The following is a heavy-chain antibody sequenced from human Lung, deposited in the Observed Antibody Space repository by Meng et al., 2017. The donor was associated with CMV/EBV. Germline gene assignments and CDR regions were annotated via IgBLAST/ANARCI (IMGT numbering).Heavy chain of an antibody. J-gene: IGHJ6*02. Sequence: LXXAASGFTFDDYTMHWVRQAPGKGLEWVSLISWDGGSTYYADSVKGRFTISRDNSKNSLYLQMNSLRTEDTALYYCAKDLAAAGQLYYYYGMDVWGQGXTVTVSS. V-gene: IGHV3-43*01. D-gene: IGHD6-13*01. CDR3: AKDLAAAGQLYYYYGMDV. CDR2: ISWDGGST. CDR1: GFTFDDYT.